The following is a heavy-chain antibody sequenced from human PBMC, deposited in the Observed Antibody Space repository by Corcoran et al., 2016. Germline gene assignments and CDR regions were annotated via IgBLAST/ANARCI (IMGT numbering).Heavy chain of an antibody. D-gene: IGHD5-12*01. CDR3: AGGWLEGGNDY. Sequence: QVQLVQSGAEVKKPGSSVKVSCKASGGTFSSYAISWVRQAPGQGLEWMGGIIPIFGTANYAQKFQGRVTITAVESTSTAYMELGSLRYEDTAVDYWAGGWLEGGNDYWGQGSLVTVSS. V-gene: IGHV1-69*01. J-gene: IGHJ4*02. CDR2: IIPIFGTA. CDR1: GGTFSSYA.